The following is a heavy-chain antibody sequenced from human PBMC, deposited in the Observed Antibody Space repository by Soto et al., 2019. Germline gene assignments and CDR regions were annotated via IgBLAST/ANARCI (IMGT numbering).Heavy chain of an antibody. CDR1: GYTFTSYY. D-gene: IGHD3-10*01. Sequence: QVQLVQSGAEVKKPGASVKVSCKASGYTFTSYYMHWVRQAPGQGLEWMGIINPSGGSTSYAQKFQGRVTMTRDRSTSTVYMELSSLRSEDTAVYYCTREALDTMVRGVIIWAPFDYWGQGTLVTVSS. CDR3: TREALDTMVRGVIIWAPFDY. V-gene: IGHV1-46*01. J-gene: IGHJ4*02. CDR2: INPSGGST.